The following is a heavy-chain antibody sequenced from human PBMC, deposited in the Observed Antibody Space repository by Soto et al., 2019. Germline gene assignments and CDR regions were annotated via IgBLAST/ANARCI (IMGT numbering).Heavy chain of an antibody. Sequence: SETLSLTCAVYGGSFSGYYWSWIHQPPGKGLEWIGEINHSGSTNYNPSLKSRVTISVDTSKNQFSLKLSSVTAADTAVYYCARASPAARPREYYYYGMDVWGQGTTVTVSS. CDR1: GGSFSGYY. J-gene: IGHJ6*02. CDR2: INHSGST. D-gene: IGHD6-6*01. V-gene: IGHV4-34*01. CDR3: ARASPAARPREYYYYGMDV.